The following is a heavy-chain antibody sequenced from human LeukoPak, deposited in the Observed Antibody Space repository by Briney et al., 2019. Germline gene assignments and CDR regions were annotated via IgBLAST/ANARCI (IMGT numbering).Heavy chain of an antibody. J-gene: IGHJ5*02. CDR2: INPNSGGT. V-gene: IGHV1-2*02. CDR1: GYTFTGYY. Sequence: ASVKVSCKASGYTFTGYYMHWVRQAPGQGLEWMGWINPNSGGTNYAQKFQGRVTMTRDTSISTAYMELSRLRSDDTAVYYCARARPGIAAARSWFGELEGFNWFDPWGQGTLVTVSS. D-gene: IGHD6-13*01. CDR3: ARARPGIAAARSWFGELEGFNWFDP.